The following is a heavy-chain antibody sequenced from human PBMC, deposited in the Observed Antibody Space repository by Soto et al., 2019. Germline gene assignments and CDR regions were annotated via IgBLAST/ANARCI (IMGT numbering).Heavy chain of an antibody. D-gene: IGHD2-2*01. CDR3: VRSLSTAVNYGLDV. CDR2: ISDDGDST. J-gene: IGHJ6*02. V-gene: IGHV3-23*01. Sequence: EVQLLESGGGLVQPGGSLRLSCGASGFTFSDHAMTWVRQAPGKGLEWVSSISDDGDSTYYADSVKGRFTISRDNSKNTLFLQMSSLGAEDTAVYYCVRSLSTAVNYGLDVWGQGTAVTVSS. CDR1: GFTFSDHA.